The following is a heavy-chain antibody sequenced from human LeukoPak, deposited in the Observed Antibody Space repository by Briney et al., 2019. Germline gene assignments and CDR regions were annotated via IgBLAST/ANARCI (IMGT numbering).Heavy chain of an antibody. J-gene: IGHJ4*02. V-gene: IGHV3-23*01. CDR1: GFTFSNYA. D-gene: IGHD3-22*01. CDR3: AKVFGDSSGYYSY. Sequence: GGSLRLSCAASGFTFSNYAMSWVRQAPGKGLEWVAGISGTGGSTHYADSVKGRFTISRDNSKNTLYLQMNSLRAEDTAVYYCAKVFGDSSGYYSYWGQGTLVTVSS. CDR2: ISGTGGST.